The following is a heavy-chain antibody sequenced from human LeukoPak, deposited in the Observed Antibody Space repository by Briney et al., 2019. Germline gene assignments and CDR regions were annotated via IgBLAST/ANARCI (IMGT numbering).Heavy chain of an antibody. CDR3: ARSKMVRGVISPGRDYYGMDV. Sequence: KPSETLSLTCTVSGSSISSYYWSWIRQPPGKGLEGIGCIYYSGSTNYNPSLKSRVTISVDTSKNQFSLKLSSVTAADTAVYYCARSKMVRGVISPGRDYYGMDVWGQGTTVTVSS. J-gene: IGHJ6*02. V-gene: IGHV4-59*01. CDR2: IYYSGST. D-gene: IGHD3-10*01. CDR1: GSSISSYY.